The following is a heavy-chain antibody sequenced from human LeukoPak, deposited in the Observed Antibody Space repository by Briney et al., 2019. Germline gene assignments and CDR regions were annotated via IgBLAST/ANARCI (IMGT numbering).Heavy chain of an antibody. CDR3: ARDLSVTAKFDY. V-gene: IGHV4-38-2*02. D-gene: IGHD5-18*01. J-gene: IGHJ4*02. CDR1: GYSISSGSY. Sequence: SETLSLTCAVSGYSISSGSYWGWIRQPPAKGLEWIGSIFHSGTTYHNPSLKSRVTISVDTSKNQVSLKLSSVTAADTAVYYCARDLSVTAKFDYWGQGTLVTVSS. CDR2: IFHSGTT.